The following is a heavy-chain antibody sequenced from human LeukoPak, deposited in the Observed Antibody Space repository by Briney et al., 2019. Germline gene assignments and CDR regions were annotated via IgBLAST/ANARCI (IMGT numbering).Heavy chain of an antibody. D-gene: IGHD6-25*01. V-gene: IGHV3-21*01. CDR3: ARAPAGPYMDV. CDR1: GFTFSSYS. CDR2: ISSSSSYI. Sequence: GGSLRLSCAASGFTFSSYSMNWVRQAPGKGLEWVSSISSSSSYIYYADSVKGRFTISRDNAKNSLYLQMSSLRAEDTAVYYCARAPAGPYMDVWGQGTTVTVSS. J-gene: IGHJ6*02.